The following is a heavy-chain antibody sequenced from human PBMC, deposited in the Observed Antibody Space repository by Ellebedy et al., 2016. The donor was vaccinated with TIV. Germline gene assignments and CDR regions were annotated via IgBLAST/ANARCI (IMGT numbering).Heavy chain of an antibody. CDR3: ARWLRYNWNDHKNYGMDV. CDR2: INPSGGST. J-gene: IGHJ6*02. CDR1: GYTFTSYY. V-gene: IGHV1-46*04. D-gene: IGHD1-20*01. Sequence: ASVKVSCKASGYTFTSYYMHWVRQAPGQGLEWMGIINPSGGSTSYAQKLQGRVTMTRDTSTSTVYMELSSLRSEDTAVYYCARWLRYNWNDHKNYGMDVWGQGTTVTVSS.